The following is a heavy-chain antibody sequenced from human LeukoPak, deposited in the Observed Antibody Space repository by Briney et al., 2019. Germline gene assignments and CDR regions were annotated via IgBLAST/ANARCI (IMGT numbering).Heavy chain of an antibody. CDR1: GGAFSGYY. V-gene: IGHV4-34*01. CDR2: INHSGST. J-gene: IGHJ4*02. CDR3: ARRVHSSSWSSYFDY. Sequence: SETLSLTFAVYGGAFSGYYWRWIRQPPGKGLEWIGEINHSGSTNYNPSLKSRVTISVDTSKNQFSLKLSSVTATDTAVYYCARRVHSSSWSSYFDYWGQETLVTVSS. D-gene: IGHD6-13*01.